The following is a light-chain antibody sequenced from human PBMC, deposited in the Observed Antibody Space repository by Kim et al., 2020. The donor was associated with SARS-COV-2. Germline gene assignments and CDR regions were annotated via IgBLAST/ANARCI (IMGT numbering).Light chain of an antibody. CDR2: DTN. CDR3: SLNCAGGLM. CDR1: TGPVTSNQW. Sequence: QAVVTQEPSLTVSPGGTVTLTCGSNTGPVTSNQWPYWVQQKPGQVPRTLIYDTNNKHSWTPARFSGSLFGGKAALTLSGAQADDEADYSCSLNCAGGLMFGGGTKVTVL. J-gene: IGLJ3*02. V-gene: IGLV7-46*01.